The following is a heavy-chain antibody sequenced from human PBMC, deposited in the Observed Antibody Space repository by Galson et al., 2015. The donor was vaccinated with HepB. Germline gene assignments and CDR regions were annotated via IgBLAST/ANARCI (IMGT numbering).Heavy chain of an antibody. CDR1: GGSFSGYY. CDR2: INHSGST. V-gene: IGHV4-34*01. J-gene: IGHJ6*03. D-gene: IGHD2-2*02. Sequence: TLSLTCAVYGGSFSGYYWSWIRQPPGKGLEWIGEINHSGSTNYNPSLKSRVTISVDTSKNQFSLKLSSVTAADTAVYYCARGLRLPAAIRIAYYYYMDVWGKGTTVTVSS. CDR3: ARGLRLPAAIRIAYYYYMDV.